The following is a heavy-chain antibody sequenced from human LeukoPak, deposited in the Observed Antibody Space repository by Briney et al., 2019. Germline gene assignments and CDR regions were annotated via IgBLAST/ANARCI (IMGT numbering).Heavy chain of an antibody. CDR2: IGSSGSPT. V-gene: IGHV3-48*02. CDR1: GFAFSSYN. J-gene: IGHJ6*02. D-gene: IGHD3-22*01. Sequence: TGGSLRLSCAASGFAFSSYNMNWVRQAPGKGLEWIPYIGSSGSPTHYADSVGGRFTISRDNAKNSLYLQMNSLRDEDTAVYFCARRPYSDTSGRLSDVWGQGTTVTVSS. CDR3: ARRPYSDTSGRLSDV.